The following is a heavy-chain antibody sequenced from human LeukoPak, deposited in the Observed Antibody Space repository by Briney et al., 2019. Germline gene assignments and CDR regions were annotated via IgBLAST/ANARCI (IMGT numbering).Heavy chain of an antibody. Sequence: QPGRSLRLSCAASGFTFSSYAMHWVREAPGKGLERVAVISYDGSNKYYADSVKSRFTISRDNSKNTLYLQMNSLRAEDTAVYYCARGEDIVVVPAAFYGMDVWGQGTMVTVSS. D-gene: IGHD2-2*01. CDR2: ISYDGSNK. V-gene: IGHV3-30-3*01. J-gene: IGHJ6*02. CDR3: ARGEDIVVVPAAFYGMDV. CDR1: GFTFSSYA.